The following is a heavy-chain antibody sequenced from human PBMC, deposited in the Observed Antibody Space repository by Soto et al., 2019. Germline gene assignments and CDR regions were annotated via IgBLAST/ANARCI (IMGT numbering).Heavy chain of an antibody. J-gene: IGHJ5*02. Sequence: QVQLVQSGAEVKKPGSSVKVSCKASVGTFSSYTISWVRQAPGQGREWMGRIIPILGIGNYAQKFQGRVTITADKSPSTAYRELSSLRSEDTAVYYCARVGKYSSSWYWFDPWGQGTLVTVSS. V-gene: IGHV1-69*02. CDR1: VGTFSSYT. D-gene: IGHD6-13*01. CDR2: IIPILGIG. CDR3: ARVGKYSSSWYWFDP.